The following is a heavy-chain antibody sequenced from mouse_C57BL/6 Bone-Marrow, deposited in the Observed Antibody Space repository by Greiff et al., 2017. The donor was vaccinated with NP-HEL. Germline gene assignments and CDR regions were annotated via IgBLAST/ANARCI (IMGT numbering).Heavy chain of an antibody. CDR1: GYTFTDYN. V-gene: IGHV1-18*01. D-gene: IGHD2-1*01. CDR3: ARGDYGNYGYWYFDV. CDR2: INPNNGGT. Sequence: VQLQQSGPELVKPGASVKIPCKASGYTFTDYNMDWVKQSHGKSLEWIGDINPNNGGTIYNQKFKGKATLTVDKSSSTAYMELRSLTSEDTAVYYCARGDYGNYGYWYFDVWGTGTTVTVSS. J-gene: IGHJ1*03.